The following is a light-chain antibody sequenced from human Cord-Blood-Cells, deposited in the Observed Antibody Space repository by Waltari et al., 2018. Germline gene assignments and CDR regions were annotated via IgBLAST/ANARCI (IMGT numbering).Light chain of an antibody. J-gene: IGLJ2*01. CDR3: SSYTSSSTVV. CDR2: DVS. Sequence: QSALTQPASVSGSPGQSITISCTGTSSDVGGYNYVSWYQQHPGKAPKLMIYDVSNRPSGVSSRFSVSTSGNTASLTISGLQAEDEADYYCSSYTSSSTVVFGGGTKLTVL. CDR1: SSDVGGYNY. V-gene: IGLV2-14*01.